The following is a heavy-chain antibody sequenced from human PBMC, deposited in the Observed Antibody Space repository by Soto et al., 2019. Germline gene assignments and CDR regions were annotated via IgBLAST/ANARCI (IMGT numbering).Heavy chain of an antibody. D-gene: IGHD3-10*01. V-gene: IGHV1-18*01. CDR2: INTYSGDT. J-gene: IGHJ6*02. Sequence: ASVKVSCKASGYTFSNYGISWVRQAPGQGLEWMGRINTYSGDTEYAQNFQGRVTMTTDTSTSTAFLEVRSLRSDDTAVYYCGSNILTSGNYYAYYYAMDVWGQGNTVTVSS. CDR3: GSNILTSGNYYAYYYAMDV. CDR1: GYTFSNYG.